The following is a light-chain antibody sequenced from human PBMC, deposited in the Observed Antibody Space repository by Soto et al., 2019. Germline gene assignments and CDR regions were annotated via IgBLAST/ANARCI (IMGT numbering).Light chain of an antibody. Sequence: QSVLTQPASVSGSPGQSITISCTGTSSDIGRYNYVSWYQQYPGKAPKFMIYDVSNRPSGVSNRFSGSKSGNTASLTISGLQAEDEADYYCSSYISSSTDVFGTGTKLTVL. CDR1: SSDIGRYNY. V-gene: IGLV2-14*01. CDR2: DVS. J-gene: IGLJ1*01. CDR3: SSYISSSTDV.